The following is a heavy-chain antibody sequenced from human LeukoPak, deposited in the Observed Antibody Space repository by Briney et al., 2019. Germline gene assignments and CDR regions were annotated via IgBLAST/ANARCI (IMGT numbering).Heavy chain of an antibody. CDR3: ARAAVAGLDDAFDI. Sequence: GGSLRLSCAASGFTVSSNYMSWVRQAPGKGLEWVSVIYSGGSTYYADSVKGRFTISRDNSKNTLYLQMNSLRAEDTAVYYCARAAVAGLDDAFDIWGQGTMVTVSS. D-gene: IGHD6-19*01. J-gene: IGHJ3*02. CDR1: GFTVSSNY. CDR2: IYSGGST. V-gene: IGHV3-53*01.